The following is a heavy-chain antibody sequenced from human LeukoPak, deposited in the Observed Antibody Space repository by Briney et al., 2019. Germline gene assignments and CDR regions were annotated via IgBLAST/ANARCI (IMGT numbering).Heavy chain of an antibody. CDR1: GFTFSSYA. CDR3: AKATYYYDSSGYYLDY. CDR2: ISGSGGST. D-gene: IGHD3-22*01. Sequence: GGSLRLSCAASGFTFSSYAMSWVRQAPGKGLEWVSAISGSGGSTYYADSVKGRLTISRDNSKNTLYLQMNSLRAEDTAVYYCAKATYYYDSSGYYLDYWGQGTLVTVSS. J-gene: IGHJ4*02. V-gene: IGHV3-23*01.